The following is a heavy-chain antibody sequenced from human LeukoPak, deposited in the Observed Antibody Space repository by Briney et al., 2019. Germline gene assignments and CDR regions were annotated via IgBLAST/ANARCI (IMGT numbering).Heavy chain of an antibody. CDR3: ARGSAIVGAKGAFDI. J-gene: IGHJ3*02. V-gene: IGHV1-2*02. CDR1: GYTFTGYY. CDR2: INPNSGDT. D-gene: IGHD1-26*01. Sequence: AAVMVFCKSSGYTFTGYYIHWVRQAPGQGLEWMGWINPNSGDTKYAQKVQGRVTMTRDTSISTAYMELTRLTSDDTAVYYCARGSAIVGAKGAFDIWGQGTMVTVSS.